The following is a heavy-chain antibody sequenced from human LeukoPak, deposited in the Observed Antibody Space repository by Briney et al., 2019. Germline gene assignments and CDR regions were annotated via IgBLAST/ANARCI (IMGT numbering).Heavy chain of an antibody. D-gene: IGHD3-3*01. CDR2: INYSGST. CDR3: ARGGLRFLEWFHNWFDP. CDR1: GGSISSYY. Sequence: SETLSLTCTVSGGSISSYYWSWIRQPPGKGLEWIGYINYSGSTNYNPSLKSRVTISVDTSKNQFSLKLSSVTAADTAVYYCARGGLRFLEWFHNWFDPWGQGTLVTVSS. J-gene: IGHJ5*02. V-gene: IGHV4-59*08.